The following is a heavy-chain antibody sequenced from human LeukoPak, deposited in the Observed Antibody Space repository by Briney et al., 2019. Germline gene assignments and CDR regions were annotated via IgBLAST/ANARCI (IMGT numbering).Heavy chain of an antibody. CDR1: GDSITTRDYY. D-gene: IGHD1-1*01. V-gene: IGHV4-39*07. Sequence: SETLSLTCTVSGDSITTRDYYWGWIRQPPGKGLEWIGSIYYSGSTYYNPSLKGRVTISIDTSKNQFSLNLDTVTAADTAVYYCGRGQRVWGQGTLVTVSS. CDR3: GRGQRV. CDR2: IYYSGST. J-gene: IGHJ4*02.